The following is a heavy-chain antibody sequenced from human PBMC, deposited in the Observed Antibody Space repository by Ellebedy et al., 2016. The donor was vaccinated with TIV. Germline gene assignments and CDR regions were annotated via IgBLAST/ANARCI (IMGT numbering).Heavy chain of an antibody. J-gene: IGHJ6*02. D-gene: IGHD3-10*01. Sequence: AASVTVSCKASGYTFTNYYMNWVRQAPGQGLEWMGIINPGGGGTSYAQKFQGRVTMTRDTSTSTVYMELSSLSSEDTALYYCAKPPLTGVFYGMDVWGQGTTVTVSS. V-gene: IGHV1-46*01. CDR3: AKPPLTGVFYGMDV. CDR2: INPGGGGT. CDR1: GYTFTNYY.